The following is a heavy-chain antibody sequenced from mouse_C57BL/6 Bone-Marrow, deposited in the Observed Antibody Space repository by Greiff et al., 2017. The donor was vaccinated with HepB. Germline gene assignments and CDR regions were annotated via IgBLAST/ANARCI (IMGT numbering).Heavy chain of an antibody. J-gene: IGHJ1*03. V-gene: IGHV1-26*01. Sequence: EVQLQQSGPELVKPGASVKISCKASGYTFTDYYMNWVKQSHGKSLEWIGDINPNNGGTSYNQKFKGKATLTVDKSSSTAYMELRSLTSEDSAVYYYARNGSYWYFDVWGTGTTFTVSS. D-gene: IGHD1-1*01. CDR2: INPNNGGT. CDR3: ARNGSYWYFDV. CDR1: GYTFTDYY.